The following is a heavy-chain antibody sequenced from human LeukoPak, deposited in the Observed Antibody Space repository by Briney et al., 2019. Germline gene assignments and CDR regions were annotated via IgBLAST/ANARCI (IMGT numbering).Heavy chain of an antibody. CDR1: GFTFKTYT. Sequence: PGGSLRLSCAASGFTFKTYTMHWVRQAPGMGLEWVSSISSSSSYIFYADSVKGRFTISRDNAKNSLYLQMNSLRAEDTAVYYCARGGENSLDWYYYMDVWGKGTTVTVSS. J-gene: IGHJ6*03. D-gene: IGHD3-9*01. CDR3: ARGGENSLDWYYYMDV. V-gene: IGHV3-21*01. CDR2: ISSSSSYI.